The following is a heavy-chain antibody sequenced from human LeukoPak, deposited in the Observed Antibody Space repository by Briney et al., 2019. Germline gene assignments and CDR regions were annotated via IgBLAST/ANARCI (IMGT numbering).Heavy chain of an antibody. J-gene: IGHJ4*02. CDR2: IYYSGST. Sequence: SETLSLTCTVSGYSISRGYYWGWIRQPPGKGLEWIGSIYYSGSTYYNPSLKSRVTISVDTSKNQFSLMLSSVTAADTAVYYCARIARYYGSGSYYSKAFDYWGQGTLVTVSS. D-gene: IGHD3-10*01. V-gene: IGHV4-38-2*02. CDR1: GYSISRGYY. CDR3: ARIARYYGSGSYYSKAFDY.